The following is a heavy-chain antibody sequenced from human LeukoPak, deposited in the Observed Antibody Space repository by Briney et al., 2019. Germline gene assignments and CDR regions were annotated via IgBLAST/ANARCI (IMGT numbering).Heavy chain of an antibody. D-gene: IGHD3-16*01. CDR1: GFTFSSYE. Sequence: GGSLRLSCAASGFTFSSYEMMWVRQAPGKGLEWVAVISFDGSVKYYADSVQGRFTVSRDNAQNSLFLQMKSLRAEDTAVYYCARYRVITNDYFDSWGQGTLVTVSS. CDR3: ARYRVITNDYFDS. J-gene: IGHJ4*02. V-gene: IGHV3-30*03. CDR2: ISFDGSVK.